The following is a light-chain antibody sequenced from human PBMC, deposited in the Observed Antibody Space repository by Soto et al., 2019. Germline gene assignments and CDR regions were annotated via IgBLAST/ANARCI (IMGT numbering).Light chain of an antibody. J-gene: IGKJ2*02. CDR2: AAS. CDR1: QIISTY. CDR3: QQGYTTPRT. Sequence: DIPMTQSPSSLSASVGDRVSITCQTSQIISTYLNWYQQKPGEAPRLLIYAASSLQSGVPSRFSGSGSGTDFTLTITSLQPEDFATYYCQQGYTTPRTFGQGTKLEI. V-gene: IGKV1-39*01.